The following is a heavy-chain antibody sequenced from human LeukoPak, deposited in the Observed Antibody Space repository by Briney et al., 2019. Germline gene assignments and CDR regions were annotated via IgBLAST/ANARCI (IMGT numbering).Heavy chain of an antibody. D-gene: IGHD5-12*01. Sequence: GGSLRLSCAASGCTFSSSSISWVRQAPGKGLEWVSAITDAVGSTHYADSVKGRFTISSDNSKNTVYLQMNSLRPEDMAVYYCAKEIFSGLLYIDYWGQGTLVTVSS. CDR1: GCTFSSSS. CDR3: AKEIFSGLLYIDY. J-gene: IGHJ4*02. V-gene: IGHV3-23*01. CDR2: ITDAVGST.